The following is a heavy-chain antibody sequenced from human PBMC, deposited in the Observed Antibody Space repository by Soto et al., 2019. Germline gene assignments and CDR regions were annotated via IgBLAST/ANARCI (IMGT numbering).Heavy chain of an antibody. Sequence: QVQMQESGPGLVKPSETLSLTCTVSGDSMSNYYWTWMRQPPGKGLEWIGYISYSGSTNYDPSLKGRVTMSGDASKDEFSLILTSVSAADTAVYFCARDYRRRYGMAVWGQGTTVTVSS. CDR1: GDSMSNYY. J-gene: IGHJ6*02. CDR2: ISYSGST. V-gene: IGHV4-59*01. CDR3: ARDYRRRYGMAV.